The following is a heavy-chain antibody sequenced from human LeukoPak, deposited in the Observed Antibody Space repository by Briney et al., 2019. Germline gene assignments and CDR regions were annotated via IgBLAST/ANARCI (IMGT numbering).Heavy chain of an antibody. J-gene: IGHJ4*02. CDR1: VGTFIKYA. CDR2: IIPIFKAV. Sequence: ASVTVSFTSSVGTFIKYAISWLRQAPGQGVERMGGIIPIFKAVDYTQKFQDRVTITTDRSTTTVYMELSSLRPDDTAVYYCATGLRDCGYDPHPPFGYWGQGTLVTVSS. D-gene: IGHD5-12*01. CDR3: ATGLRDCGYDPHPPFGY. V-gene: IGHV1-69*05.